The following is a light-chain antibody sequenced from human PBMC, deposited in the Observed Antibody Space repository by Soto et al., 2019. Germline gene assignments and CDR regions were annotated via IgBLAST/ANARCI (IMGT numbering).Light chain of an antibody. Sequence: QSVLTQPASVSGSPGQSITISCTGTSSDVGSYNLVSWYQQHPGKAPKLMIYEGSNRPSGVSNRFSGSKSGNTASLTIAGLHAEDDADYFFCSYAGYSTPLLFGGGTQLTVL. CDR1: SSDVGSYNL. J-gene: IGLJ3*02. CDR2: EGS. CDR3: CSYAGYSTPLL. V-gene: IGLV2-23*01.